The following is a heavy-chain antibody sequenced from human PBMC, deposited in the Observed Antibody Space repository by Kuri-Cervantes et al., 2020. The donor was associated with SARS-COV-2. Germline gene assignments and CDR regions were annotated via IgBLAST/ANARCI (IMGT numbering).Heavy chain of an antibody. Sequence: LSLTCAASGFTFSSYAMRWVRQAPGKGLEWVSVIYSGGSSTYYADSVKGRFTISRDNSKNTLYLQMNSLRADDTAVYYCAKDQDYYDSSGQFDYWGQGTLVTVSS. CDR1: GFTFSSYA. J-gene: IGHJ4*02. V-gene: IGHV3-23*03. CDR3: AKDQDYYDSSGQFDY. CDR2: IYSGGSST. D-gene: IGHD3-22*01.